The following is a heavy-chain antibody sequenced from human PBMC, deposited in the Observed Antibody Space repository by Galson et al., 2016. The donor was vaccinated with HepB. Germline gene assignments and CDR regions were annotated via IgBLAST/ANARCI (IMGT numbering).Heavy chain of an antibody. CDR2: IDPNGGST. CDR3: ASGYAFSAYSF. CDR1: GNTFSIHY. V-gene: IGHV1-46*01. Sequence: SVKVSCKAFGNTFSIHYIHWLRQAPGQGLAWVGRIDPNGGSTAYAQNFQGRVTVTWDTSTTTVYMDLSNLTSEDTAIYYCASGYAFSAYSFWGRGTLVTVSS. D-gene: IGHD3-22*01. J-gene: IGHJ2*01.